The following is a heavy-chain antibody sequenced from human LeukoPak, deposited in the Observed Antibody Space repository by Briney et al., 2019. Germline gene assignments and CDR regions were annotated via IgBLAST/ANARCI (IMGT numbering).Heavy chain of an antibody. CDR3: ARVPHSYDFWSGYYDY. V-gene: IGHV1-24*01. CDR2: FDPEDGET. J-gene: IGHJ4*02. D-gene: IGHD3-3*01. CDR1: GYTLTELS. Sequence: ASVKVSCKVSGYTLTELSMHWVRQAPGIGLEWMGGFDPEDGETIYAQKFQGGVTMTEDTSTDTAYMELSSLRSEDTAVYYRARVPHSYDFWSGYYDYWGQGTLVTVSS.